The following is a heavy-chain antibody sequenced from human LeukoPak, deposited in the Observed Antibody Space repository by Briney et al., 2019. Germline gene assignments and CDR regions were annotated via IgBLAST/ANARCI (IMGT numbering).Heavy chain of an antibody. V-gene: IGHV4-31*03. CDR3: ARERRGDGYNQYYYYMDV. CDR1: GGSISSGGYY. CDR2: IYYSGST. J-gene: IGHJ6*03. D-gene: IGHD5-24*01. Sequence: ASETLSLTCTVSGGSISSGGYYWSWIRQHPGKGLEWIGYIYYSGSTYYNPSLKSRVTISVDTSKNQFSLKLSSVAAADTAVYYCARERRGDGYNQYYYYMDVWGKGTTVTVSS.